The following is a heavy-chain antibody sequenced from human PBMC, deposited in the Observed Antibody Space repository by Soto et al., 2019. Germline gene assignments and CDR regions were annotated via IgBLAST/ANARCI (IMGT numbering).Heavy chain of an antibody. CDR1: GFTFKSDW. CDR3: ARDLRPWCSGGWCDVFDL. CDR2: IKGDGTKE. D-gene: IGHD2-15*01. V-gene: IGHV3-7*04. Sequence: EVQLVESGGGMVQPGRSLRLSCVGSGFTFKSDWMTWVRQAPGTGLEWVANIKGDGTKENYVDSVKGRFTISRDNAKSSLYLQMNRLRVEDTSVYYCARDLRPWCSGGWCDVFDLWGQGTVVSVSS. J-gene: IGHJ3*01.